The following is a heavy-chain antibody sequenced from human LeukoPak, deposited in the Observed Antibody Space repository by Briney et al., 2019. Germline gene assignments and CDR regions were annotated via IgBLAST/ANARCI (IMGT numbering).Heavy chain of an antibody. CDR2: ISSMGGST. D-gene: IGHD5-18*01. J-gene: IGHJ4*02. CDR3: ARGGTYTYGSPFGY. V-gene: IGHV3-64*01. CDR1: GSTLSSYA. Sequence: RGRCLRPSCAASGSTLSSYAIHWVRQAPREGLEYVSDISSMGGSTYYANSVKGRFTISRDNSKNTLYLQIGSLRTEDTAVYYCARGGTYTYGSPFGYWGQGTLVTVSS.